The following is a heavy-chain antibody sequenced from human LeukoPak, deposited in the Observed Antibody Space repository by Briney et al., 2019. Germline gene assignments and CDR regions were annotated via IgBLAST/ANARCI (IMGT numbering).Heavy chain of an antibody. CDR2: IKADGGEK. V-gene: IGHV3-7*01. CDR3: ARDRHDFWSGLSPHYFYYMDV. D-gene: IGHD3-3*01. Sequence: GGSLRLSCAASGFTFSTYWMNWFRQTPGKGLEWVAKIKADGGEKDHVASVKGRFTISRDNSKNSLYLQMNSLRAEDTAVYYCARDRHDFWSGLSPHYFYYMDVWGEGTTVTVSS. J-gene: IGHJ6*03. CDR1: GFTFSTYW.